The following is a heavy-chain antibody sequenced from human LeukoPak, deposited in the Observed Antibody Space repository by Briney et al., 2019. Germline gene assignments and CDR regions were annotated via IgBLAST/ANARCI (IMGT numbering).Heavy chain of an antibody. CDR3: ARGPYSYDSSGAFDI. D-gene: IGHD3-22*01. Sequence: SETLSLTCTVSGYSISSGYYWGWIRQPPGKGLEWIGNIYHSGSTYYNPSLKSRVTISVDTSKNQFSLKLNSMIAADTAVYFCARGPYSYDSSGAFDIWGQGTMVTVSS. J-gene: IGHJ3*02. CDR2: IYHSGST. CDR1: GYSISSGYY. V-gene: IGHV4-38-2*02.